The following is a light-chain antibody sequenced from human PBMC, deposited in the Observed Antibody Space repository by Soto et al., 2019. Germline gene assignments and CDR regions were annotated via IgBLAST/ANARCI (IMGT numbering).Light chain of an antibody. V-gene: IGKV3-20*01. J-gene: IGKJ5*01. Sequence: EIVMTQSPGTLSLSPGETATRSCRASQSVSSSSLAWYQQQPGQAPRLRIFGASSRATGIPDRFSGSGSGTDFTLTISRLEPEDFAVYYCQQYGSLITLGQGTRLEIK. CDR2: GAS. CDR3: QQYGSLIT. CDR1: QSVSSSS.